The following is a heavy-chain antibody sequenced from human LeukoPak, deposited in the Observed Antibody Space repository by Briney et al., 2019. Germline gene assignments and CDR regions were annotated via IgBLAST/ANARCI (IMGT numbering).Heavy chain of an antibody. CDR1: GFTFSSYS. Sequence: PGGSLRLSCAASGFTFSSYSMNWVRQAPGKGLEWVSSISSSSSYIYYADSVKGRFTISRDNSKNTLYLQMNSLRAEDTAVYYCAKDGRTGRTGSHDYWGQGTLVTISS. D-gene: IGHD1-1*01. J-gene: IGHJ4*02. V-gene: IGHV3-21*04. CDR3: AKDGRTGRTGSHDY. CDR2: ISSSSSYI.